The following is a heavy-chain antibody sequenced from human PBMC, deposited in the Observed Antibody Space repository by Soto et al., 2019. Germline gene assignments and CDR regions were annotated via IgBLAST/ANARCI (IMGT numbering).Heavy chain of an antibody. J-gene: IGHJ4*02. CDR1: GFSLSTNGVG. V-gene: IGHV2-5*02. Sequence: QITLKESGPTLVKPTQTLTLTCTFSGFSLSTNGVGVGWIRQPPGKALDWLALIYWDDSKNYSPSLESRPTNTKDSSRNPVVHSMTNTEAVHPATYYWGTRGGVDFVLRYWGQGTLVTFSS. D-gene: IGHD3-16*01. CDR3: GTRGGVDFVLRY. CDR2: IYWDDSK.